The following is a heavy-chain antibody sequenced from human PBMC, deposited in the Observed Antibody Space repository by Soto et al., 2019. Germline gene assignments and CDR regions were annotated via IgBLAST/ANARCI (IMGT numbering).Heavy chain of an antibody. CDR2: ISTSGGST. J-gene: IGHJ6*02. V-gene: IGHV3-23*01. CDR3: SLSDRYYGMDV. CDR1: GFTFSSYA. Sequence: EVQLLESGGGLVQPGGSLRLSCAASGFTFSSYAMSWVRQAPGKGLEWVSSISTSGGSTYYADSVKGRFTISRDNSNNSPYLQMNSLSAEDTAVYYCSLSDRYYGMDVWGLGTTVTVCS.